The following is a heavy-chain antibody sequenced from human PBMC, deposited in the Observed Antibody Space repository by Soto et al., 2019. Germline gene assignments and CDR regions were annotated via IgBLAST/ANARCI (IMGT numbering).Heavy chain of an antibody. Sequence: PSETLSLTCTVSGGSISSGGYYWSWIRQHPGKGLEWIGYIYYSGSTYYNPSLKSRVTISVDTSKNQFSLKLSSVTAADTAVYYCARAASTVTTLFDYWGQGTLVTVSS. CDR1: GGSISSGGYY. V-gene: IGHV4-31*03. CDR3: ARAASTVTTLFDY. CDR2: IYYSGST. J-gene: IGHJ4*02. D-gene: IGHD4-17*01.